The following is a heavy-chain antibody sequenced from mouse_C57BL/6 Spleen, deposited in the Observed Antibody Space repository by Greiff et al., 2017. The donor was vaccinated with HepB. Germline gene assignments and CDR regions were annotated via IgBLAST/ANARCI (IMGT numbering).Heavy chain of an antibody. V-gene: IGHV5-4*01. D-gene: IGHD2-5*01. J-gene: IGHJ2*01. CDR3: ARAYYSNHYFDY. CDR2: ISDGGSYT. CDR1: GFTFSSYA. Sequence: EVQGVESGGGLVKPGGSLKLSCAASGFTFSSYAMSWVRQTPEKRLEWVATISDGGSYTYYPDNVKGRFTISRDNAKNNLYLQMSHLKSEDTAMYYCARAYYSNHYFDYWGQGTTLTVSS.